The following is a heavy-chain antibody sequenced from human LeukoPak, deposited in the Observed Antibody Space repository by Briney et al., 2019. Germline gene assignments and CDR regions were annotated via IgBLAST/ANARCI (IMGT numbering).Heavy chain of an antibody. J-gene: IGHJ4*02. D-gene: IGHD3-22*01. CDR3: AKPWGRDYYDTLTADY. CDR2: ISGSGGST. Sequence: GGSLRLSCAASGFTFGSYAVTWVRQAPGKGLEWVSHISGSGGSTYHADSVKGRFTISRDNSKNTVYLQMNSLRAEDTAVYYCAKPWGRDYYDTLTADYWGQGTLVTVSS. CDR1: GFTFGSYA. V-gene: IGHV3-23*01.